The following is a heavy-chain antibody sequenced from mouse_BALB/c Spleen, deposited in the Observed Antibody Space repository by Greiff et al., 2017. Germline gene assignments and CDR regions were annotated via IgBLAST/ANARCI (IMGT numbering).Heavy chain of an antibody. CDR1: GFSLTSYG. J-gene: IGHJ1*01. V-gene: IGHV2-2*02. CDR2: IWSGGST. D-gene: IGHD2-1*01. Sequence: QVQLKESGPGLVQPSQSLSITCTVSGFSLTSYGVHWVRQSPGKGLEWLGVIWSGGSTDYNAAFISRLSISKDNSKSQVFFKMNSLQANDTAIYYCARNPIYYGNYWYFDVWGAGTTVTVSS. CDR3: ARNPIYYGNYWYFDV.